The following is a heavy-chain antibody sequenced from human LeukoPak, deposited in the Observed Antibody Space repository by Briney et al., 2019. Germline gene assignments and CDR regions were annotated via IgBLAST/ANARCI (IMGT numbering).Heavy chain of an antibody. D-gene: IGHD3-10*01. CDR3: ARLTYYYGSGSSEGYYFDY. J-gene: IGHJ4*02. CDR2: IYYSGST. V-gene: IGHV4-34*01. CDR1: GGSFSGYY. Sequence: PSETLSLTCAVYGGSFSGYYWNWIRQPPGKGLEWIGSIYYSGSTYYNPSLKSRVTISVDTSKNQFSLKLSSVTAADTAVYYCARLTYYYGSGSSEGYYFDYWGQGTLVTVSS.